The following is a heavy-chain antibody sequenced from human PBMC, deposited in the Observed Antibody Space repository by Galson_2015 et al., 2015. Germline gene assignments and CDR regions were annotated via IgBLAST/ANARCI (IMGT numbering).Heavy chain of an antibody. CDR1: GFTFGDYA. CDR2: ISSKAYGGTT. CDR3: ANCPMITFWGLIVIYYYMDV. Sequence: SLRLSCEASGFTFGDYAMSWVRQAPGKGLEWVGFISSKAYGGTTEYAASVKGRFTISRDDSKSIAYLQMNSLKAEDTAVYYCANCPMITFWGLIVIYYYMDVWGKGTTVTVSS. J-gene: IGHJ6*03. V-gene: IGHV3-49*04. D-gene: IGHD3-16*02.